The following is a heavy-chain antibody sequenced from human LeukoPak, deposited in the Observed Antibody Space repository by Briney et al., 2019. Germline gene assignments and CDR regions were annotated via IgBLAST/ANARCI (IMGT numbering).Heavy chain of an antibody. J-gene: IGHJ4*02. CDR3: ARGGRNWIHYYFDY. D-gene: IGHD1-20*01. CDR2: INHSGST. V-gene: IGHV4-34*01. Sequence: PSETLSLTCAVYGGSFSGYYWSWIRQLPGKGLEWIGEINHSGSTNYNPSLKSRVTISVDTSKNQFSLKLSSVTAADTAVYYCARGGRNWIHYYFDYWGQGTLVTVSS. CDR1: GGSFSGYY.